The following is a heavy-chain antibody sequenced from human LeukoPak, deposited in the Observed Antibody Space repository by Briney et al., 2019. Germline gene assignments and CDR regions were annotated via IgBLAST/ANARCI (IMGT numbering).Heavy chain of an antibody. J-gene: IGHJ4*02. CDR2: IYYSGST. Sequence: PSETLSLTCTVSGGSISSYYWSWIRQPPGKGLEWIGYIYYSGSTNYNPSLKSRVTISVDTSKNQFSLKLSSVTAADTAVYYCARSKVVLRYFDWLSEPSDYWGQGTLVTVSS. CDR3: ARSKVVLRYFDWLSEPSDY. V-gene: IGHV4-59*01. CDR1: GGSISSYY. D-gene: IGHD3-9*01.